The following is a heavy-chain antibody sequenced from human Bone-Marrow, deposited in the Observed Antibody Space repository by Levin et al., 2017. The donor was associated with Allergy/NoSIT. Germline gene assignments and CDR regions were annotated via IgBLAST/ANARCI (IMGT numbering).Heavy chain of an antibody. V-gene: IGHV3-23*01. CDR2: ISGNGIST. J-gene: IGHJ4*02. Sequence: PGGSLRLSCAVSGFTFSNHPMNWVRQAPGRGLEWVSTISGNGISTAYADSVRGRFTISRDNSKNTLYLQMTSLRAEDTAIFYCAKLAYCKGPSCSGSDYWGQGTLVTVSS. D-gene: IGHD2/OR15-2a*01. CDR1: GFTFSNHP. CDR3: AKLAYCKGPSCSGSDY.